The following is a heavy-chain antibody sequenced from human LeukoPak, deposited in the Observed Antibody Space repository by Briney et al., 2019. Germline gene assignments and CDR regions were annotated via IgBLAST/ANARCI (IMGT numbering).Heavy chain of an antibody. D-gene: IGHD3-10*01. J-gene: IGHJ4*02. CDR1: GGSISSYY. V-gene: IGHV4-59*08. CDR2: VYYSGST. Sequence: SETLSLTCTVSGGSISSYYWSWIRQPPGKGLEWIGYVYYSGSTNYNPSLKSRVTISVDTSKNQFSLELSSVTAADTAVYYCARHEKLGQFDYWGQGTLVTVSS. CDR3: ARHEKLGQFDY.